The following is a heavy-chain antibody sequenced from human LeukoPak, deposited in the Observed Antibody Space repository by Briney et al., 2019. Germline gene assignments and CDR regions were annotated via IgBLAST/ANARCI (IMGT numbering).Heavy chain of an antibody. V-gene: IGHV4-59*08. CDR1: GGSISSYY. J-gene: IGHJ4*02. CDR3: ARHNRPIPTSAYYEDY. D-gene: IGHD3-22*01. CDR2: IYYSGST. Sequence: SETLSLTCTVSGGSISSYYWSWIRQPPGKGLEWIGYIYYSGSTNHNPSLKSRVTMSVDMSKNHFSLKLNSVTAADTAVYYCARHNRPIPTSAYYEDYWGQGTLVTVSS.